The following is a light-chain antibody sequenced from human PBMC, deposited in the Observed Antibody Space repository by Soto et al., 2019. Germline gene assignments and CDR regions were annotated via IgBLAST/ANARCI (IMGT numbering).Light chain of an antibody. J-gene: IGKJ5*01. CDR1: QSVSSN. CDR2: GAS. Sequence: EIVMTQSPATLSVSPGERATLSCRASQSVSSNLAWYQQKPGQAPRLLIYGASTRATGIPARFSGSGSGTEFTLTISRLQAEDFAVYCCQQYNNWLPITFGQGTRLEIK. CDR3: QQYNNWLPIT. V-gene: IGKV3D-15*01.